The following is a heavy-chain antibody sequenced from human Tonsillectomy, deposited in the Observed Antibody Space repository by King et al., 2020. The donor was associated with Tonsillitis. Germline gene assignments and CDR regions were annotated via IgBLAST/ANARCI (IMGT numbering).Heavy chain of an antibody. CDR1: GYTFTNYY. CDR2: INPSGGST. Sequence: QLVQSGAEVKKPGASVQVSCKASGYTFTNYYMHWVRQAPGQGLEWMGIINPSGGSTSYAQKFQGRVTMTRDTSTSTVYMERSSLKSEDTAVYYWARSLVGVDDAFDIWGQGKMVTVSS. CDR3: ARSLVGVDDAFDI. J-gene: IGHJ3*02. D-gene: IGHD1-26*01. V-gene: IGHV1-46*03.